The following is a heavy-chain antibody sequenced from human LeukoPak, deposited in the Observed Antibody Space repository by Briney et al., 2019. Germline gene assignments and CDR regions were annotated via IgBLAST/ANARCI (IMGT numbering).Heavy chain of an antibody. Sequence: QTGGSLRLSCAASGFTLSSYWMHWVRQAPGKGLVWVSRINSDGSSTSYADSVKGRFTISRDNAKNSLYLQMNSLRAEDTALYHCARGTGGDYYYMDVWGKGTTVTISS. CDR3: ARGTGGDYYYMDV. CDR2: INSDGSST. J-gene: IGHJ6*03. CDR1: GFTLSSYW. V-gene: IGHV3-74*01. D-gene: IGHD3-10*01.